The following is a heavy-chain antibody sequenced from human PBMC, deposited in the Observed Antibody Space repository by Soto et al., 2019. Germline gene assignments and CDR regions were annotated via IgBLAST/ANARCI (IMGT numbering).Heavy chain of an antibody. D-gene: IGHD6-6*01. CDR3: ARAREYSSSPEGYFDY. Sequence: SVKVSCKASGGTFSSYAISWVRQAPVQGLEWMGGIIPIFGTANYAQKFQGRVTITADESTSTAYMELSSLRSEDTAVYYCARAREYSSSPEGYFDYWGQGTLVTVSS. CDR2: IIPIFGTA. V-gene: IGHV1-69*13. J-gene: IGHJ4*02. CDR1: GGTFSSYA.